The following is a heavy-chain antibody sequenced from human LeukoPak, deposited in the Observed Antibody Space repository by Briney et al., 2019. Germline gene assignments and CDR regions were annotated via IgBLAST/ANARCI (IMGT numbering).Heavy chain of an antibody. Sequence: SETLSLTCTDSGGSISSYNWSWIRQPPGKGLEWIGYIYYSGSTTYNPSLKSRVTISVDTSKNQFSLKLSSVTAADTAVYYCASVGSYYYDSSGPSNAFDIWGQGTMVTVSS. CDR1: GGSISSYN. D-gene: IGHD3-22*01. CDR2: IYYSGST. J-gene: IGHJ3*02. CDR3: ASVGSYYYDSSGPSNAFDI. V-gene: IGHV4-59*01.